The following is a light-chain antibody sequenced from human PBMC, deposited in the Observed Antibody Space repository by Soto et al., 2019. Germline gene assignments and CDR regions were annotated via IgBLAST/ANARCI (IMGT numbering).Light chain of an antibody. CDR2: GAS. Sequence: EIVLTQSPGTLSLSPGERATLSCRASQSVRGNYLAWYQQKPGQAPRLLIYGASTRATGIPDRFSGSGSGTDFTLTISRLEPEDFAVYYCQQYGSSPTWTFGQGTKVDI. J-gene: IGKJ1*01. V-gene: IGKV3-20*01. CDR1: QSVRGNY. CDR3: QQYGSSPTWT.